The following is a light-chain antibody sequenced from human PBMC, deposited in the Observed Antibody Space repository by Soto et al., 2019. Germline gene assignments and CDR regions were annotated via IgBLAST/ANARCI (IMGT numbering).Light chain of an antibody. CDR2: EVT. CDR1: SGDVGGYNY. J-gene: IGLJ1*01. Sequence: QSVLTQPASVSGSPGQSITISCTGTSGDVGGYNYVSWYQQHPGKAPKLMIYEVTYRPSGVSNRFSGSKSGNTASLTISGLQAEDEAEYYCSSYTSTSTYVFGTGTKLTVL. CDR3: SSYTSTSTYV. V-gene: IGLV2-14*01.